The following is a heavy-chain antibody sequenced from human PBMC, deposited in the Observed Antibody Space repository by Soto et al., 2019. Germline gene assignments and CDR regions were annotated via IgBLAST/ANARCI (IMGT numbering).Heavy chain of an antibody. Sequence: QVQLVESGGGVVLPGKSMRLSCAASGFTFSTYGMHWVRQAPGKGLEWVAGIWYNGGDRYTADSVRGRFTISRDNSKNTLYLQMDRLRVEATAVYSCARASDGYNYGLGLWGRGTLVTVSS. CDR1: GFTFSTYG. J-gene: IGHJ4*02. CDR2: IWYNGGDR. V-gene: IGHV3-33*01. CDR3: ARASDGYNYGLGL. D-gene: IGHD5-12*01.